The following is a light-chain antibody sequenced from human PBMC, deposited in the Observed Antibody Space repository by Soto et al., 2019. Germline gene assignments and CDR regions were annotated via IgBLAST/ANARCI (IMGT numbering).Light chain of an antibody. V-gene: IGKV3-20*01. CDR1: QSVSNNY. CDR3: QQYGSSPWGT. Sequence: EIVLTQSPGTLSLSPGEGTTLXFLASQSVSNNYLAWYQQKPGQAPRLLIYGASNRATGIPDRFSGSGSGTDFTLTISRLEPEDFAVYYCQQYGSSPWGTFGQGTRLEIK. CDR2: GAS. J-gene: IGKJ5*01.